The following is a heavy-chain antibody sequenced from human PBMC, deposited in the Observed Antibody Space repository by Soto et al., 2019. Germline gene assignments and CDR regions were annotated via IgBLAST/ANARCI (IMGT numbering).Heavy chain of an antibody. J-gene: IGHJ4*02. V-gene: IGHV1-69*02. D-gene: IGHD1-1*01. Sequence: QVQLVQSGAEVKKPGSSVKVSCKASGGTFSSYTISWVRQAPGQGLEWMGRIIPILGIANYAQKSQGRVTITAEKSTSTAYMELSSLRSEDTAGYYFARWGRLERGYWGQGTLVTVSS. CDR3: ARWGRLERGY. CDR2: IIPILGIA. CDR1: GGTFSSYT.